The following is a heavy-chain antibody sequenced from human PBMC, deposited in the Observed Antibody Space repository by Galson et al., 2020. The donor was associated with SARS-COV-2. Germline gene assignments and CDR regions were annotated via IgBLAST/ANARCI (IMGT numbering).Heavy chain of an antibody. V-gene: IGHV3-23*01. CDR2: ISGSGGST. Sequence: GESLKISCAASGFIFSAYAMNWVRQAPGKGLEWVSVISGSGGSTYYADSVKGRFTISRDNSNNMLYLQMNSLRAEDTAVYYCAKKARADQDYYYYYYIDVWAKGTTVTISS. D-gene: IGHD6-25*01. CDR3: AKKARADQDYYYYYYIDV. CDR1: GFIFSAYA. J-gene: IGHJ6*03.